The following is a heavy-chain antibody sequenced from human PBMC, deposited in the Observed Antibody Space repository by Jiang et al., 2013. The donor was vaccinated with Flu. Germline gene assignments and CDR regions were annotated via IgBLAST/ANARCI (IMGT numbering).Heavy chain of an antibody. CDR2: FAPYGKT. D-gene: IGHD3-10*01. V-gene: IGHV4-38-2*02. CDR1: GLAISDYY. CDR3: ARYFYGSGNHFDN. J-gene: IGHJ4*02. Sequence: PGLGEAFGDPVLSCTVSGLAISDYYWVWIRQPPGKRMEWIGTFAPYGKTYYSQSLKSRVNVSRDTSTNQVSLKMYSVTAADTAVYYCARYFYGSGNHFDNWGQGIPVTVSS.